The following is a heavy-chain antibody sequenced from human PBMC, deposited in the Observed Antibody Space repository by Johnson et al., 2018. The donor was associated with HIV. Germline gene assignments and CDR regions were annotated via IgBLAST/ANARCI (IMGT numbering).Heavy chain of an antibody. CDR3: AAPPERTGADDAFDI. Sequence: VQLVESGGGVVQPGRSLRLSCAASGFTFDDYAMLWVRQAPGKGLEWVSLISWDGGSTYYADSVKGRFTISRDNSKNTLYLQMNSLRAEDTAVYYCAAPPERTGADDAFDIWGQGTMVTVSS. CDR2: ISWDGGST. CDR1: GFTFDDYA. V-gene: IGHV3-43D*03. J-gene: IGHJ3*02. D-gene: IGHD1-1*01.